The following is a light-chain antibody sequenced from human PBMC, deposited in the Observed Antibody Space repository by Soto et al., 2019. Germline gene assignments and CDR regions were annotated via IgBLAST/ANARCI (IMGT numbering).Light chain of an antibody. CDR1: SSDLGDYNY. J-gene: IGLJ2*01. Sequence: QSVLTQPASVSGSPGQSITISCTGTSSDLGDYNYVSWYQQHPGKAPKLMIYDVSNRPSGVSNRFSASKSGNTASLTISGLQAEDEADYYCSSYTNSGTVIFGGGTKLTVL. CDR3: SSYTNSGTVI. V-gene: IGLV2-14*01. CDR2: DVS.